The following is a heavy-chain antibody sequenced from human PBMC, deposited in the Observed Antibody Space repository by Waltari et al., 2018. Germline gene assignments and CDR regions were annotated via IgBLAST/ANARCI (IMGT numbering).Heavy chain of an antibody. CDR3: ARQRVGDWYFDL. D-gene: IGHD3-10*01. J-gene: IGHJ2*01. CDR2: IYHSGST. Sequence: QVQLQESGPGLVKPSETLSPPCAVSGSSISCGYYWGWIRQPPGKGLEWIGSIYHSGSTYYNPSLKSRVTISVDTSKNQFSLKLSSVTAADTAVYYCARQRVGDWYFDLWGRGTLVTVSS. V-gene: IGHV4-38-2*01. CDR1: GSSISCGYY.